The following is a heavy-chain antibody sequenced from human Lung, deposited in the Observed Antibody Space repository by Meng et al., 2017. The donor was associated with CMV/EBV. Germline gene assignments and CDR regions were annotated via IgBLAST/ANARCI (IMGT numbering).Heavy chain of an antibody. V-gene: IGHV1-18*01. CDR2: ISAYNGDT. Sequence: SVXVSXXASGYIFTKYGVNWMRQAPGQGPEWMGWISAYNGDTIYAPKVQGRVTMTTDTSTSTAYMELRGLRSDDTAVYYCARDAGTIAVSGIGDYWGQGTLVTVSS. CDR3: ARDAGTIAVSGIGDY. CDR1: GYIFTKYG. J-gene: IGHJ4*02. D-gene: IGHD6-19*01.